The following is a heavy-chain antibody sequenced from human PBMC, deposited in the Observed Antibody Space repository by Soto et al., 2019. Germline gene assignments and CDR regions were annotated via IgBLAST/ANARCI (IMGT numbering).Heavy chain of an antibody. D-gene: IGHD4-17*01. V-gene: IGHV1-69*10. Sequence: GASVKVSFKASGGTFTSYDISWLRQAPGQELEWVGGIIPIFGITDYAQKFQGRVTITADKSTSTAYMEVSSLRSEDTAMYYCARAQTTVTTSPWFDPWGQGTLVTVS. J-gene: IGHJ5*02. CDR3: ARAQTTVTTSPWFDP. CDR2: IIPIFGIT. CDR1: GGTFTSYD.